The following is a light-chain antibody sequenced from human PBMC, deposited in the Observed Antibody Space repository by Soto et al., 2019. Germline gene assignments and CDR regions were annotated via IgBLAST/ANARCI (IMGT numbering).Light chain of an antibody. CDR2: AAS. Sequence: DIQLTQSPSVLSASVGDRGTITCRASQGISSYLAWYQQKPGKAPKLLIYAASTLQSGVPLRFSGSGSGTSFTLTISSLQPEDFATYYCQQLLSYPITFGQGTRLEIK. CDR3: QQLLSYPIT. J-gene: IGKJ5*01. V-gene: IGKV1-9*01. CDR1: QGISSY.